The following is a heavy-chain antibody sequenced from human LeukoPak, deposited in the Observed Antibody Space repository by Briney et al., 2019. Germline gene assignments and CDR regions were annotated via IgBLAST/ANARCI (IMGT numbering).Heavy chain of an antibody. CDR2: IVVGSGNT. Sequence: SVKVSCKASGFTFTSSAMQWVRQARGRRLEWIGWIVVGSGNTNYAQKLQGRVTMTTDTSTSTAYMELRSLRSDDTAVYYCARGLYYYDSSGLQGDYWGQGTLVTVSS. J-gene: IGHJ4*02. CDR3: ARGLYYYDSSGLQGDY. V-gene: IGHV1-58*02. D-gene: IGHD3-22*01. CDR1: GFTFTSSA.